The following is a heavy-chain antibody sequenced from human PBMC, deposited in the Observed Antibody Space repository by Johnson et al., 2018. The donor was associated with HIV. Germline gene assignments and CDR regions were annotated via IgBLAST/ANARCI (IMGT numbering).Heavy chain of an antibody. V-gene: IGHV3-30*03. CDR3: ARVKGCTGGVCSALGAFDI. CDR1: GVTFTDAW. J-gene: IGHJ3*02. D-gene: IGHD2-8*02. Sequence: QVQLVESGGGLIQPGGSLKLSCAASGVTFTDAWMNWVRQAPGKGLEWVAVISYDGSNKYYADSVKGRFNISRDNSKNTQYLQMNSLRVEDTAVDYCARVKGCTGGVCSALGAFDIWGQGTMVTVSS. CDR2: ISYDGSNK.